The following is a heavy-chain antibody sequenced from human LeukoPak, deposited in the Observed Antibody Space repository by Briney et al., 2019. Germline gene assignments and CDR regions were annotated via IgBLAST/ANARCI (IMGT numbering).Heavy chain of an antibody. Sequence: GGSLRLSCAASGFTFSSYPMSWVRQAPGKGLEWVSYITTTSSQIYYGDSVKGRFTTSRDNAKNSLYLQMNSLRAEDTAVYYCARERVTTTAFDIWGQGTMATVSS. CDR2: ITTTSSQI. CDR3: ARERVTTTAFDI. J-gene: IGHJ3*02. V-gene: IGHV3-21*01. CDR1: GFTFSSYP. D-gene: IGHD5-12*01.